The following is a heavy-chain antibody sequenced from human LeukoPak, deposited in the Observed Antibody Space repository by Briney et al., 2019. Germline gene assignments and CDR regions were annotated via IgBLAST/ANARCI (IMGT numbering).Heavy chain of an antibody. D-gene: IGHD4-11*01. Sequence: SETLSLTCTVSGGSISRYYWTWVRQPPGKGLEWIGYIYYSGTTNYNPSLKSRVTISVDTSKNQFSLKLSSVTAADTAVYYCARDYSNWFDPWGQGSLVTASS. CDR2: IYYSGTT. CDR1: GGSISRYY. J-gene: IGHJ5*02. CDR3: ARDYSNWFDP. V-gene: IGHV4-59*01.